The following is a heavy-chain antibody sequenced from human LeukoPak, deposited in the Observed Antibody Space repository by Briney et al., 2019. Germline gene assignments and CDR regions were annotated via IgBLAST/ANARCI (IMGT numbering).Heavy chain of an antibody. J-gene: IGHJ4*02. D-gene: IGHD6-19*01. V-gene: IGHV1-69*06. CDR2: IIPIFGTA. CDR3: AVAVAGTLFDY. CDR1: GGTFSSYA. Sequence: KVSRKASGGTFSSYAISWVRQAPGQGLEWMGGIIPIFGTANYAQKFQGRVTITADKSTSTAYMEPSSLRSEDTAVYYCAVAVAGTLFDYWGQGTLVTVSS.